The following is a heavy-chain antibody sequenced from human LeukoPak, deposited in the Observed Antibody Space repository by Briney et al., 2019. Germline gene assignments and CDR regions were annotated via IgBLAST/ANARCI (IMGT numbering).Heavy chain of an antibody. CDR1: GFTFSSYG. CDR2: ISSSSSYI. D-gene: IGHD5-18*01. CDR3: AGGRYSYNFDY. Sequence: GGSLRLSCAASGFTFSSYGMHWVHQAPGKGLEWVSSISSSSSYIYYADSVKGRFTISRDNAKNSLYLQMNSLRAEDTAVYYCAGGRYSYNFDYWGQGTLVTVSS. V-gene: IGHV3-21*01. J-gene: IGHJ4*02.